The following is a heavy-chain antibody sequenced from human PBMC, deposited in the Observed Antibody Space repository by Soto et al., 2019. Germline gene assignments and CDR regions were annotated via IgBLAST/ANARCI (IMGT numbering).Heavy chain of an antibody. CDR2: ISSSSSYI. CDR1: GFTFSSYS. V-gene: IGHV3-21*01. J-gene: IGHJ4*02. Sequence: EVQLAESGGGLVKPGGSLRLSCAASGFTFSSYSMNWVRQAPGKGLEWVSSISSSSSYIYYADSVKGRFTISRDNAKNSLYLQMNSLRAEDTAVYYCARGRLRFLEWLLPDYWGQGTLVTVSS. D-gene: IGHD3-3*01. CDR3: ARGRLRFLEWLLPDY.